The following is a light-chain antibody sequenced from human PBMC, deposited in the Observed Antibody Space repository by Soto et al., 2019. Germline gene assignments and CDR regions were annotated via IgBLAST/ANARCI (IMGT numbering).Light chain of an antibody. CDR1: QSVTNS. V-gene: IGKV3-11*01. J-gene: IGKJ4*01. Sequence: EIVFTQSPATLSFSPGERATLSCRASQSVTNSLAWYQQKPGQAPRLLVYDASNRATGIPTRFSGSGSGTDFTLTISNLEPEDFAVYYCQQYNHWPLTFGGGTKVDI. CDR3: QQYNHWPLT. CDR2: DAS.